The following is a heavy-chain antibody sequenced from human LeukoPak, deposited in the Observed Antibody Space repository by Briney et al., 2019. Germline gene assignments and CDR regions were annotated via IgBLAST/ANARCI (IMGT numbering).Heavy chain of an antibody. V-gene: IGHV3-30-3*01. D-gene: IGHD1-26*01. CDR2: ISYDGSNK. CDR3: ARDGGPSGIKGYYFDY. CDR1: GFTFSSYA. J-gene: IGHJ4*02. Sequence: GGSLRLSCAASGFTFSSYAMHWVRQAPGKGLEWVAVISYDGSNKYYADSVKGRFTISRDNSKNTLYLQMNSLRAEDTAVYYCARDGGPSGIKGYYFDYWGQGTLVTVSS.